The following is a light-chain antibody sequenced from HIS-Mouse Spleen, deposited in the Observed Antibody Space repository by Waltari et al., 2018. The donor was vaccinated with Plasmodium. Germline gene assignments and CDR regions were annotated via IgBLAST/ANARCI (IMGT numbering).Light chain of an antibody. CDR1: QSISNY. J-gene: IGKJ1*01. CDR2: AAS. CDR3: QQSYSTWT. V-gene: IGKV1-39*01. Sequence: DIQMTQSPSSLSASVGDRVTIPCRASQSISNYLNWYKQTPGKAPKFLIYAASTLQSGVPSRCSGSGSGTDFTLTSSSLQPEDFATYYWQQSYSTWTFGQGTKVEIK.